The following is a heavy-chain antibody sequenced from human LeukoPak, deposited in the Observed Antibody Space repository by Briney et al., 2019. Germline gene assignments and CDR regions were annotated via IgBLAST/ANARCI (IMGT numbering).Heavy chain of an antibody. CDR2: IYYSGGT. CDR3: VRGDGFFLGRFDP. V-gene: IGHV4-39*07. J-gene: IGHJ5*02. D-gene: IGHD3-3*01. CDR1: GGSIRSSTYY. Sequence: SETLSLACTVSGGSIRSSTYYWGWIRQPPGKGLEWVGSIYYSGGTFYNPSLKSRVTISLDTSKNQFSLNLKSVTAADTAVYYCVRGDGFFLGRFDPWGQGTLVSVS.